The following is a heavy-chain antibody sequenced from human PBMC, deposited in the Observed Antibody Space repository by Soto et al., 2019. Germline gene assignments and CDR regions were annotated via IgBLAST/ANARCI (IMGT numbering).Heavy chain of an antibody. CDR3: AAAPWQTSCFDP. V-gene: IGHV1-58*01. Sequence: SVKVSCKASGFTFTSSAVQWVRQARGQRLEWIGWIVVGSGNTNYAQKFQERVTITRDMSTSTAYMELSSLRSEDTAVYYCAAAPWQTSCFDPWGQGTLVTVSS. CDR1: GFTFTSSA. CDR2: IVVGSGNT. J-gene: IGHJ5*02.